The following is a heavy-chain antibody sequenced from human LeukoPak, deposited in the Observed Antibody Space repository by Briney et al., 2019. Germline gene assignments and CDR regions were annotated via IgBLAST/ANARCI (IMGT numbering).Heavy chain of an antibody. CDR3: AKEKSISDFWGGYYSVNWYYYGMTS. D-gene: IGHD3-3*01. CDR2: ISSSGSTI. J-gene: IGHJ6*02. Sequence: GGSLRLSCAASGFTFSSYEMNWVRQAPGKGLEWVSYISSSGSTIYYADSVKGRFTISRDNAKNSLYLQMNSLRAEDTAVYYCAKEKSISDFWGGYYSVNWYYYGMTSGAKGPRSPSP. CDR1: GFTFSSYE. V-gene: IGHV3-48*03.